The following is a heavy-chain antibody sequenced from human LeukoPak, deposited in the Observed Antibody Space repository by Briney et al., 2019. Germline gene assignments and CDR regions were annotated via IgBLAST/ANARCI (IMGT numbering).Heavy chain of an antibody. J-gene: IGHJ4*02. CDR3: ARSFYYYDSSGYLFY. CDR2: INPSGGST. Sequence: GASVKVSCKASGYTFTSYYMHWARQAPGQGLEWMGIINPSGGSTSYAQKFQGRVTMTRDTSTSTVYMELSSLRSEDTAVYYCARSFYYYDSSGYLFYWGQGTLVTVSS. D-gene: IGHD3-22*01. CDR1: GYTFTSYY. V-gene: IGHV1-46*01.